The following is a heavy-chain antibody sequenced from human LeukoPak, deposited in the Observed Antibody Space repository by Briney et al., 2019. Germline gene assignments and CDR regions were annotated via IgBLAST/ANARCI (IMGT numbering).Heavy chain of an antibody. J-gene: IGHJ6*02. CDR3: ARVSPVPAAYEDYYYYGMDV. D-gene: IGHD2-2*01. CDR2: ISAYNGNT. V-gene: IGHV1-18*01. Sequence: GASVKVSCKASGYTFTSYGISWVRQAPGQGLEWMGWISAYNGNTNYAQKLQGRVTMTTDTSTSTAYMELRSLRSDDTAVYYCARVSPVPAAYEDYYYYGMDVWGQGTTVTVSS. CDR1: GYTFTSYG.